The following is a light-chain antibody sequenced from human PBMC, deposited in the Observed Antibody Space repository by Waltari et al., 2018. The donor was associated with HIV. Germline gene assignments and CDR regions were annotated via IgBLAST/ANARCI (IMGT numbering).Light chain of an antibody. Sequence: QSALTQPASVSGSPGQSITISCTGTSSDVGTYNYVSWYQQHPAKAPKLMLFEVTKRPPGVSDRFSGSKSGNTASLTISGLQAEDGADYYCSSYTSSSIYVLFGGGTKLTVL. V-gene: IGLV2-14*03. CDR3: SSYTSSSIYVL. CDR1: SSDVGTYNY. CDR2: EVT. J-gene: IGLJ2*01.